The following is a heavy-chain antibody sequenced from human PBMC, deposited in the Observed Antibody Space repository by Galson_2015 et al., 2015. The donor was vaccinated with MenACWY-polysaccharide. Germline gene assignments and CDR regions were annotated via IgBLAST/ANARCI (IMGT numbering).Heavy chain of an antibody. CDR1: GFTISNYW. CDR2: IKQDGSEK. V-gene: IGHV3-7*01. CDR3: ARILYY. Sequence: SLRLSCAVSGFTISNYWMYWVRQAPGKGLEWVANIKQDGSEKNYVGSVKGRFTISRDNAKNTLYLQMNSLRVEDTAVYYCARILYYWGQGILVTVSP. J-gene: IGHJ4*02.